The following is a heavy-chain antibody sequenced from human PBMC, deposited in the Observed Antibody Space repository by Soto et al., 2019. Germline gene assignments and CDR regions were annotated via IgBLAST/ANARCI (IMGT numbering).Heavy chain of an antibody. CDR2: ISYDGSNK. D-gene: IGHD6-6*01. CDR3: ARDLEQLVSNHFYGLDV. Sequence: GGSLRLSCEASGFTFSSYAMHWVRQAPGKGLDWVAVISYDGSNKYYSDSVKGRFAISRDISRNTLYLQMNSLRAEDTAVYYCARDLEQLVSNHFYGLDVWGQGTTVTVSS. V-gene: IGHV3-30*09. CDR1: GFTFSSYA. J-gene: IGHJ6*02.